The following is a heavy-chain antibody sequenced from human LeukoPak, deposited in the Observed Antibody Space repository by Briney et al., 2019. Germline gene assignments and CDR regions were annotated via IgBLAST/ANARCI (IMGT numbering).Heavy chain of an antibody. Sequence: GASVKVSCKASGYTFTSYYMHWVRQAPGQGLEWMGWINPNSGGTNYAQKFQGRVTMTRDTSISTAYMELSRLRSDDTAVYYCARDLMAGLSPNCWFDPWGQGTLVTVSS. CDR2: INPNSGGT. J-gene: IGHJ5*02. V-gene: IGHV1-2*02. CDR1: GYTFTSYY. CDR3: ARDLMAGLSPNCWFDP. D-gene: IGHD6-19*01.